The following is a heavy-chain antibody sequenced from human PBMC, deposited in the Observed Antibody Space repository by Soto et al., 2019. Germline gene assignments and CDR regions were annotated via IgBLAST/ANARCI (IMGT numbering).Heavy chain of an antibody. CDR2: INPNSGGT. J-gene: IGHJ4*02. CDR3: ARGPGYSSSWYYFDY. Sequence: ASVKVSCKASGYTFTGYYMHWVRQAPGQGLEWMGWINPNSGGTNYAQKFQGWVTMTRDTSISTAYMELSRLRSDDTAVYYCARGPGYSSSWYYFDYWGQGTLVTVSS. V-gene: IGHV1-2*04. D-gene: IGHD6-13*01. CDR1: GYTFTGYY.